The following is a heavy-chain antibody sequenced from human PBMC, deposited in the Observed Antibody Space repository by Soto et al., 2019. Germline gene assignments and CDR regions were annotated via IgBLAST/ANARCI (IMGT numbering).Heavy chain of an antibody. CDR1: GYSVTSYW. J-gene: IGHJ6*02. V-gene: IGHV5-51*01. CDR2: IYPGDPES. D-gene: IGHD3-9*01. CDR3: ARAGYDILTGYAIYYYGMDV. Sequence: GESLESSCEGSGYSVTSYWSGWVRQMPGKGLEWMATIYPGDPESRYTPSLQGQVPIPDEKSIRNAYLPWSSLKASDTAMYYCARAGYDILTGYAIYYYGMDVWGQGTTVTVSS.